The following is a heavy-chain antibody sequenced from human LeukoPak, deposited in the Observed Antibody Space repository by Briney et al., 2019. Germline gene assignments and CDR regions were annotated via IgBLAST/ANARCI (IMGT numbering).Heavy chain of an antibody. D-gene: IGHD3-22*01. J-gene: IGHJ4*02. V-gene: IGHV3-21*01. Sequence: PGGSLRLSCAASGFTFSSYSMNWVRQAPGKGLEWVSSISSSSSYIYYADSVKGRFTISRDNAKNSLYLQMNSLRAEDTAVYYCARDLSRWAWSSGPPHYWGQGTLVTVSS. CDR2: ISSSSSYI. CDR3: ARDLSRWAWSSGPPHY. CDR1: GFTFSSYS.